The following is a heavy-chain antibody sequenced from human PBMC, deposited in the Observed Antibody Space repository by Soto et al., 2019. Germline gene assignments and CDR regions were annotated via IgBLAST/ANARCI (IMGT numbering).Heavy chain of an antibody. Sequence: SETLSLTRTVSDGYVSSDRFYCTWIRQDPGKGLELIGYIYYSVNTYYHPSLKSRGTISIDTSKNQFSLRLNSVTAADTAVYYCARSRYSSRDFYHWGQGTLVTVS. J-gene: IGHJ4*01. V-gene: IGHV4-31*03. D-gene: IGHD6-13*01. CDR2: IYYSVNT. CDR1: DGYVSSDRFY. CDR3: ARSRYSSRDFYH.